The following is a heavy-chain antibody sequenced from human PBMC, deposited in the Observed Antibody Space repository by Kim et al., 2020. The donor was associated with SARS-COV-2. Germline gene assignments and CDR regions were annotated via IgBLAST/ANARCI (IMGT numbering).Heavy chain of an antibody. J-gene: IGHJ6*01. D-gene: IGHD5-18*01. Sequence: SETLSLTCTVSGGSISSSSYYWGWIRQPPGKGLEWIGSIYYSGSTYYNPSLKSRVTISVDTSKNQFSLKLSSVTAADTAAYYCARQVHRILLWSAGHYY. V-gene: IGHV4-39*01. CDR2: IYYSGST. CDR1: GGSISSSSYY. CDR3: ARQVHRILLWSAGHYY.